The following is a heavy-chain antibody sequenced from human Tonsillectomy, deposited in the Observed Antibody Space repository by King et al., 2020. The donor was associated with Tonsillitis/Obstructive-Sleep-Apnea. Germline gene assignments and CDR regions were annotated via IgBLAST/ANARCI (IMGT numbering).Heavy chain of an antibody. CDR1: GFTFSSYA. CDR3: ASDGLRGYSSGWLHY. V-gene: IGHV3-30*04. CDR2: ISYDGSNK. D-gene: IGHD6-19*01. Sequence: VQLVESGGGVVQPGRSLRLSCAASGFTFSSYAMHWVRQAPGKGLEWVAVISYDGSNKYYADSVKGRFTISRDNSKNTLYLQMNSLRAEDTAVYYCASDGLRGYSSGWLHYWGQGTLVTVSS. J-gene: IGHJ4*02.